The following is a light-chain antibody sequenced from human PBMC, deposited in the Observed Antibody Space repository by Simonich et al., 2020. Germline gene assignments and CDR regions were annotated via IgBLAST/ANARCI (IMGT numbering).Light chain of an antibody. J-gene: IGKJ1*01. Sequence: DIVMTQSPDSLAVSLGERATINCKSSQSVLYSSNNKNYLAWYQQKPGQPPKLPIYWASTRESGVPDRFRGSGSGTDFTLTIGSLQAEDVAVYYCQQYYSTPWTFGQGTKVEIK. CDR3: QQYYSTPWT. CDR1: QSVLYSSNNKNY. CDR2: WAS. V-gene: IGKV4-1*01.